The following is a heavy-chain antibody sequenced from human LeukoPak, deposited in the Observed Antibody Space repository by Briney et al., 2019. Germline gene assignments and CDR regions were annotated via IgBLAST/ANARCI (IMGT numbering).Heavy chain of an antibody. D-gene: IGHD3-22*01. V-gene: IGHV3-21*04. Sequence: GGSLRLSCAASGFIFSDYDMNWVRQAPGQGLEWVALFSSLGSYKYYADSVKGRFTVSRDNAKSSLYLQMNSLRAEDTAVYYCARDGIVVSLDYWGQGTLVTVSS. J-gene: IGHJ4*02. CDR2: FSSLGSYK. CDR3: ARDGIVVSLDY. CDR1: GFIFSDYD.